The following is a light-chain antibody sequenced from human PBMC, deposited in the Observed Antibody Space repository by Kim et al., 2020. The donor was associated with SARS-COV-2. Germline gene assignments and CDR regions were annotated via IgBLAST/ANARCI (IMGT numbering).Light chain of an antibody. J-gene: IGLJ3*02. CDR2: DVS. V-gene: IGLV2-14*03. CDR1: SSDVGGYNH. Sequence: QSALTQPASVSGSPGQSITISCTGTSSDVGGYNHVSWYQQHPGKAPKLMIYDVSNRPSGVSNRFSGSKSGNTASLTISGLQAEDEADYYCSSYTSSSTWVFGGGTLLTVL. CDR3: SSYTSSSTWV.